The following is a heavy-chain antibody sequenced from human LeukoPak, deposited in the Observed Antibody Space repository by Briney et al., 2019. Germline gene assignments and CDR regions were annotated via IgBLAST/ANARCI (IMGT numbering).Heavy chain of an antibody. V-gene: IGHV4-61*02. J-gene: IGHJ6*03. CDR2: IYTSGST. CDR1: GGSISSGSYY. CDR3: ARGGAGIAFYYYYMDV. D-gene: IGHD6-13*01. Sequence: SETLSLTCTVSGGSISSGSYYWSWIRQPAGKGLEWIGRIYTSGSTNYNPSLKSRVTISVDTSKNQFSLKLSSVTAADTAVYSCARGGAGIAFYYYYMDVWGKGTTVTVSS.